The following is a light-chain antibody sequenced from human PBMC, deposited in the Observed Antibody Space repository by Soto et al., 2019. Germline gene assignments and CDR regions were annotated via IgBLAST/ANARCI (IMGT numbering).Light chain of an antibody. CDR2: GAS. CDR1: QSVSSN. Sequence: EIVMTQSPATLSASPGERATLSCTASQSVSSNLAWYQQKPGQAPRLLIYGASTRATGIPARFSGSGSGTEFTLTISSLESEYFAVYDCQEYNNWPPMNTFGQGAKLEIK. J-gene: IGKJ2*01. V-gene: IGKV3-15*01. CDR3: QEYNNWPPMNT.